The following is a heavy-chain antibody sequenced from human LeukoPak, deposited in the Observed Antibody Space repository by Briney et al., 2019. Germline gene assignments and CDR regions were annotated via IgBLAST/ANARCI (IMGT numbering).Heavy chain of an antibody. CDR1: GFNFNNYA. D-gene: IGHD4-17*01. J-gene: IGHJ4*02. Sequence: GGSLRLSCTASGFNFNNYAMSWVRQAPGKGLEWLSLISGTAGTTYYADSVKGRFTISRDNSKNTLFLQMTSLRVDDTAVYYCAKLGVTTPRDYWGQGTLVTVSS. CDR2: ISGTAGTT. CDR3: AKLGVTTPRDY. V-gene: IGHV3-23*01.